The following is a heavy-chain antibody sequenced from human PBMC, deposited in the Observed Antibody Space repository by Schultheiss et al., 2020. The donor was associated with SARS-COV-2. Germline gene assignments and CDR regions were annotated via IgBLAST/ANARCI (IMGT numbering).Heavy chain of an antibody. CDR2: ISSSGSTI. Sequence: GGSLRLSCAASGFTFSNAWMSWVRQAPGKGLEWVSYISSSGSTIYYADSVKGRFTISRDNSKNTLYLQMNSLRAEDTAVYYCAKDGGSYRPYYGMDVWGQGTTVTVSS. CDR1: GFTFSNAW. V-gene: IGHV3-11*04. J-gene: IGHJ6*02. D-gene: IGHD1-26*01. CDR3: AKDGGSYRPYYGMDV.